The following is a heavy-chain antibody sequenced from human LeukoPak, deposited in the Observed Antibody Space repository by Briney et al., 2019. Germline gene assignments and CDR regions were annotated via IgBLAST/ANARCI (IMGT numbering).Heavy chain of an antibody. CDR1: GFTFSSYW. V-gene: IGHV3-7*04. J-gene: IGHJ4*02. D-gene: IGHD1-26*01. CDR2: IKQDGSEK. CDR3: VKDFGRRRGTPDS. Sequence: GGSLRLSCAASGFTFSSYWMSWVRQAPGKGLEWVANIKQDGSEKYYVDSVKGRFTISRDNAKNSLYLQMNSLRAEDTAVYYCVKDFGRRRGTPDSWGQGTLVTVSS.